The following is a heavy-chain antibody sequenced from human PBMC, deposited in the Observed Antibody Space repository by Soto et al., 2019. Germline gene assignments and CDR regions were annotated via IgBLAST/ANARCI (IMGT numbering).Heavy chain of an antibody. CDR2: LYQGLSI. J-gene: IGHJ4*02. CDR3: ARHGGNYFDY. Sequence: QVQLQQWGAGLLKPSETLSLTCAVYSGSFSGYYWSWIRQPPGKGLEWIGELYQGLSIIYNPSLESRITASGYSSKNQFSLKMRSVAAADTSVYYCARHGGNYFDYWGQGTLVTVSS. D-gene: IGHD3-16*01. CDR1: SGSFSGYY. V-gene: IGHV4-34*01.